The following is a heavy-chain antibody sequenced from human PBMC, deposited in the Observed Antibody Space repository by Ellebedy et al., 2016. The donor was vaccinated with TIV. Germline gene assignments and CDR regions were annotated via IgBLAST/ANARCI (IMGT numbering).Heavy chain of an antibody. Sequence: SQTLSLTCAISGDSVSSNSAGWNWIRQSPSRGLEWLGRTYFKSKWYNDYAVSVKSRITINPDTSKNQFSLQLNSVTPEDTAVYYCARRSSRNVMDVWGQGTTVTVSS. J-gene: IGHJ6*02. CDR2: TYFKSKWYN. CDR1: GDSVSSNSAG. V-gene: IGHV6-1*01. CDR3: ARRSSRNVMDV. D-gene: IGHD6-13*01.